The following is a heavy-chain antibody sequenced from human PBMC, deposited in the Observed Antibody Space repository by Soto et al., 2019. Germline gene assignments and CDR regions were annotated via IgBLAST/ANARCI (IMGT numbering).Heavy chain of an antibody. CDR1: DDSINSDKYY. J-gene: IGHJ4*02. CDR2: IYYRGNA. D-gene: IGHD3-9*01. CDR3: ARLEGLAAISYYFDV. Sequence: QLQLQESGPGLVKPSETLSLTCSVSDDSINSDKYYWGWIRQPPGKGLEWIGSIYYRGNAYYNPSLQNRVIISLNKSKSQFSLKLTSVTAADSAVYFCARLEGLAAISYYFDVWGPGALVTASS. V-gene: IGHV4-39*01.